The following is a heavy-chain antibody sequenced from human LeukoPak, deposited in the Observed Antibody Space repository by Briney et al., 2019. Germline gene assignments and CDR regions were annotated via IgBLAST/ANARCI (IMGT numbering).Heavy chain of an antibody. CDR2: ISGSGGGT. CDR3: AKDLGYYGSGSYPGGFDY. V-gene: IGHV3-23*01. D-gene: IGHD3-10*01. CDR1: GITLSNYA. J-gene: IGHJ4*02. Sequence: GGSLRLSCAVSGITLSNYAMTWVRQAPGKGLEWVAGISGSGGGTNYADSVKGRFTISRDNSKNTLYLQMNSLRAEDTAVYYCAKDLGYYGSGSYPGGFDYWGQGTLVTVSS.